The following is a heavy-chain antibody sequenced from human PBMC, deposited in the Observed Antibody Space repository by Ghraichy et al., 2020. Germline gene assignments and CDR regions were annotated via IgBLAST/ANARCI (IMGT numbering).Heavy chain of an antibody. CDR2: TYSRSKWYN. Sequence: SQTLSLTCAISGVSVTSNSTTWNWIRQAPSRGLEWLRRTYSRSKWYNDYAVSVKSRITINPNTSKNQFSLQLNSVTPEDTAEYYCARHVSSGSYFFAYWGHGTLVTVS. D-gene: IGHD1-26*01. V-gene: IGHV6-1*01. CDR3: ARHVSSGSYFFAY. CDR1: GVSVTSNSTT. J-gene: IGHJ4*01.